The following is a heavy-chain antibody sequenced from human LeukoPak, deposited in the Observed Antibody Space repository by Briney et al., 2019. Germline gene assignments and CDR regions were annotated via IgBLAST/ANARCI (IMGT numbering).Heavy chain of an antibody. D-gene: IGHD2-8*02. Sequence: AGGSLRLSCAASRFTFSSYWMHWVRQAPGKGLVWVSRINSDGSSTSYADSVKGRFTISRDNAKNTLYLQMNSLRAEDTAVYYCARTNLVAEPFDYWGQGTLVTVSS. J-gene: IGHJ4*02. CDR3: ARTNLVAEPFDY. CDR2: INSDGSST. V-gene: IGHV3-74*01. CDR1: RFTFSSYW.